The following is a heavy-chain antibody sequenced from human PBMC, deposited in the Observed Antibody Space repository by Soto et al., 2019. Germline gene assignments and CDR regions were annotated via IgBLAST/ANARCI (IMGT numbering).Heavy chain of an antibody. J-gene: IGHJ4*02. CDR1: GFTFSSYS. CDR2: ISSSSSYI. D-gene: IGHD3-22*01. Sequence: GGSMRLSCAASGFTFSSYSMNWVRQAPGKGLEWVSSISSSSSYIYYADSVKGRFTISRDNAKNSLYLQMTSLRAEDTAVYYCVRDDRYYYDSSGYPDYSGEGTLLTVSS. V-gene: IGHV3-21*01. CDR3: VRDDRYYYDSSGYPDY.